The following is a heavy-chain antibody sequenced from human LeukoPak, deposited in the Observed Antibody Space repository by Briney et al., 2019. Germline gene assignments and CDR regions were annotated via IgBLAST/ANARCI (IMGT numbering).Heavy chain of an antibody. D-gene: IGHD2-15*01. V-gene: IGHV3-21*01. Sequence: GGSLRLSCAASGFTFSSYGMHWVRQAPGKGLEWVSSISSSSDYKYYADSVKGRFTISRDNAKNSLYLQMDSLRAEDTAVYYCASEIVPRWSSPNFDYWGQGTLVTVSS. CDR2: ISSSSDYK. J-gene: IGHJ4*02. CDR1: GFTFSSYG. CDR3: ASEIVPRWSSPNFDY.